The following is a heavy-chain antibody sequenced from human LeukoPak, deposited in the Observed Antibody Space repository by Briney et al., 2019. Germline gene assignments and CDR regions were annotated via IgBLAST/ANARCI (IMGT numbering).Heavy chain of an antibody. Sequence: ASVKVSCKASGYTFTSYDIKWVRQATGQGLEWMGWMNPNSGNTGYAQKFQGRVTITRNTSISTAYMELSSLRSEDTAVYYCARGPKGDFWSGYSNYYYYMDVWGKGTTVTVSS. CDR3: ARGPKGDFWSGYSNYYYYMDV. J-gene: IGHJ6*03. CDR2: MNPNSGNT. D-gene: IGHD3-3*01. V-gene: IGHV1-8*03. CDR1: GYTFTSYD.